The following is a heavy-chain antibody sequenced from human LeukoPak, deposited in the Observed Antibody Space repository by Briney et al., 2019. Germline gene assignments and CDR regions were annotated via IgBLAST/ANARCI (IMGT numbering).Heavy chain of an antibody. CDR3: ARGHCSSTSCYGGGWFDP. V-gene: IGHV1-8*03. D-gene: IGHD2-2*01. CDR1: GYTFTSYD. CDR2: MNPNSGNT. J-gene: IGHJ5*02. Sequence: ASVKVSCKASGYTFTSYDINWVRQATGQGLEWMGWMNPNSGNTGYAQKFQGRVTITRNTSISTAYMELSSLRSEDTAVYYCARGHCSSTSCYGGGWFDPWGQGTLVTVSS.